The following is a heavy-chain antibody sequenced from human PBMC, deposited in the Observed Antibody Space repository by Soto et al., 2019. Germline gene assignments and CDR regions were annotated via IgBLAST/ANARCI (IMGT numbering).Heavy chain of an antibody. CDR1: GFTFSSYG. CDR3: AKDEAAAGKTNYFDY. D-gene: IGHD6-13*01. V-gene: IGHV3-30*18. Sequence: GGSLRLSCAASGFTFSSYGMHWVRQAPGKGLEWVAVISYDGSNKYYADSVKGRFTISRDNSKNTLYLQMNSLRAEDTAVYYCAKDEAAAGKTNYFDYWGQGT. J-gene: IGHJ4*02. CDR2: ISYDGSNK.